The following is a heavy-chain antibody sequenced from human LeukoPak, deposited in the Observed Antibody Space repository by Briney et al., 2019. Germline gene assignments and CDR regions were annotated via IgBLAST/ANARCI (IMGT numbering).Heavy chain of an antibody. CDR2: ISSSGSTI. Sequence: GGSRRLSCAASGFTFSDYYMSWIRQAPGKGLEWVSYISSSGSTIYYADSVKGRFTISRDNAKNSLYLQMNSLRAEDTAVYYCARAASYYYDSSGYYVYWRQGPLVTVSS. V-gene: IGHV3-11*04. CDR1: GFTFSDYY. CDR3: ARAASYYYDSSGYYVY. D-gene: IGHD3-22*01. J-gene: IGHJ4*02.